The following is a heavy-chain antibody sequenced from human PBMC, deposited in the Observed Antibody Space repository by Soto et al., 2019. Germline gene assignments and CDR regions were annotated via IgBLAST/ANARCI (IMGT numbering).Heavy chain of an antibody. V-gene: IGHV3-23*01. CDR2: IHSGGRDT. CDR1: GFTFRSYA. Sequence: EVQLLQSGGGLVQPGESLRLSCAASGFTFRSYALTWVRQAPGRGLEWVATIHSGGRDTYYGDSVKGRFTVSRDNSNNTVDLHMSTLGADDRAVYYGTKGRGGSGKVPLDYWGQGTLVTVSS. D-gene: IGHD3-10*01. CDR3: TKGRGGSGKVPLDY. J-gene: IGHJ4*02.